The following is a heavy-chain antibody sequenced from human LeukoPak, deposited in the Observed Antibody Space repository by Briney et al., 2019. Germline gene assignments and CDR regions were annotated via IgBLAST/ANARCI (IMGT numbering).Heavy chain of an antibody. CDR1: GYTFTSYG. D-gene: IGHD1-26*01. J-gene: IGHJ4*02. V-gene: IGHV1-18*01. CDR2: ISAYNGNT. CDR3: ARGKYSGTCAY. Sequence: ASVKVSCKASGYTFTSYGISWVRQAPGQGLEWMGWISAYNGNTNYAQKLQGRVTMTRDMSTSTVYMELSSLRSGDTAVYYCARGKYSGTCAYWGQGTLVTVSS.